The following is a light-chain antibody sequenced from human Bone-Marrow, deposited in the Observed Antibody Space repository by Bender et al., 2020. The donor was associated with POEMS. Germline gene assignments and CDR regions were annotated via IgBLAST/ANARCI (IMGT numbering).Light chain of an antibody. V-gene: IGLV2-11*01. J-gene: IGLJ1*01. CDR3: CSYAGSYSYV. CDR1: NNDIGVYNY. CDR2: AVN. Sequence: QSALTQPRSVSESPGQSVTISCTGTNNDIGVYNYVSWYQQRPGKAPKLIIYAVNERPSGVPDRFSGSKSGNTASLTISGLQAEDEADYYCCSYAGSYSYVFGTGTKVTVL.